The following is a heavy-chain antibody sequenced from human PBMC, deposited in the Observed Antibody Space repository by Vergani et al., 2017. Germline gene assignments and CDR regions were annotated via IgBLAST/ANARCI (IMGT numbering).Heavy chain of an antibody. CDR1: GFSLNTRGVS. CDR3: VYRKTECGTTGCFYPFECYYYLDV. Sequence: QITLKESGPTLVKPTQTLTLTCTFSGFSLNTRGVSVAWIRQPPGTALDWLALIYWNDDQHYSPSLNNRVTITKDTSKNQVVLTIANMDYVDTGTYYYVYRKTECGTTGCFYPFECYYYLDVWGQGTPVTVSS. D-gene: IGHD1-7*01. CDR2: IYWNDDQ. V-gene: IGHV2-5*04. J-gene: IGHJ6*03.